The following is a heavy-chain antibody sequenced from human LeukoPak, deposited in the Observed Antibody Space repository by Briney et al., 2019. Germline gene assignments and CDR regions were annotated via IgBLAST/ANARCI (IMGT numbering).Heavy chain of an antibody. J-gene: IGHJ4*02. Sequence: GGSLRLSCAASAFTFSNYWMSWVRQAPGKGLEWVANIKEDGSEINYVDSVKGRFTNSRDNAKNSLYLQMNSLRVDDTAVYYCARDRGYSTFDYWGQGTLVTVSS. D-gene: IGHD4-23*01. CDR3: ARDRGYSTFDY. CDR2: IKEDGSEI. V-gene: IGHV3-7*01. CDR1: AFTFSNYW.